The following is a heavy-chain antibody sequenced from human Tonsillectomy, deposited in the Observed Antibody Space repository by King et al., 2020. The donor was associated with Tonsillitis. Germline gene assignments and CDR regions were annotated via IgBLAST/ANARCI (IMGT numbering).Heavy chain of an antibody. V-gene: IGHV2-5*01. D-gene: IGHD1-20*01. J-gene: IGHJ4*02. CDR1: GFSLSISGVG. CDR3: AHSRSYNWNDITQYYFDY. Sequence: TLQESGPTLVKPTQTLTLTCTFSGFSLSISGVGVGWIRQPPGKALEWLALIYWNDDKRYSPSLKSNLTITKDTSKNQVVLTMTNMDPVDTATYYCAHSRSYNWNDITQYYFDYWGQGTLVTVSS. CDR2: IYWNDDK.